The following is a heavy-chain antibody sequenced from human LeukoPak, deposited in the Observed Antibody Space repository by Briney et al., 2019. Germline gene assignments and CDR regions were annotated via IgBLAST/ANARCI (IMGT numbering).Heavy chain of an antibody. V-gene: IGHV1-58*01. J-gene: IGHJ4*02. CDR3: AADCAQQGGATAY. CDR1: GFAFSYSA. CDR2: IVVGSGNT. D-gene: IGHD1-26*01. Sequence: ASVKVSCKASGFAFSYSAVQWVRQARGQRLEWIGWIVVGSGNTNYTQKFQERVTITRDMSTSTVYMEVTSLRSEDTAVYYCAADCAQQGGATAYWAQGTLVTVYS.